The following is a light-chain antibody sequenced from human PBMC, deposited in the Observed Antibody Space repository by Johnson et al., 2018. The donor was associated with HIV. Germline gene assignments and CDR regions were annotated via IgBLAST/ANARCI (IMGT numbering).Light chain of an antibody. CDR1: SSNIGDHS. CDR3: GTWGV. V-gene: IGLV1-51*02. Sequence: QSVLTQPPSVSAAPGQKVTISCSGSSSNIGDHSVSWFQHLPGAAPKLLIYDNDGRPSGIPYRFSGSKSGTSATLGITGLQTGDEAYYYCGTWGVFGTGTKVTVL. CDR2: DND. J-gene: IGLJ1*01.